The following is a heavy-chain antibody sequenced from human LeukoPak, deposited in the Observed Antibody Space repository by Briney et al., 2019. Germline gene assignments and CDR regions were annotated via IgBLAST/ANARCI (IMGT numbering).Heavy chain of an antibody. Sequence: SETLSLTCAVYGGSFSGYYWSWIRQPPGKGLEWIGEINRSGSTNYNPSLKSRVTISVDTSKNQFSLKLSSVTAADTAVYYCASPGDSSGWYLYWGQGTLVTVSS. D-gene: IGHD6-19*01. CDR3: ASPGDSSGWYLY. V-gene: IGHV4-34*01. CDR1: GGSFSGYY. J-gene: IGHJ4*02. CDR2: INRSGST.